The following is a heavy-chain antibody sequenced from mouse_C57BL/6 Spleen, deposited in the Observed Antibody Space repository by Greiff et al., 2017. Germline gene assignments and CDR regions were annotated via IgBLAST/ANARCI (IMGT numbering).Heavy chain of an antibody. J-gene: IGHJ1*03. CDR2: IHPNSGST. D-gene: IGHD2-3*01. CDR1: GYTFTSYW. Sequence: QVQLQQSGAELVKPGASVKLSCKASGYTFTSYWMHWVKQRPGQGLEWIGMIHPNSGSTNYNEKFKSKATLTVDKSSSTAYMQLSSLTSEDSAVYYFARDGYYPFWYFDVWGTGTTVTVSS. CDR3: ARDGYYPFWYFDV. V-gene: IGHV1-64*01.